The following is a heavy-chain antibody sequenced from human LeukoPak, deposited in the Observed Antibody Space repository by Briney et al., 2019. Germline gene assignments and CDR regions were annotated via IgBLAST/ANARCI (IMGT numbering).Heavy chain of an antibody. J-gene: IGHJ4*02. V-gene: IGHV3-30-3*01. Sequence: GGSLRLSCAASGFTFSSYAMHWVRQAPGKGLEWVAVISYDGSNKYYADSVKGRFTISRDNSKNTLYLQMNSLRAEDTAVYYCARDLESLDYWGQGTLVTVSS. CDR3: ARDLESLDY. D-gene: IGHD5-24*01. CDR1: GFTFSSYA. CDR2: ISYDGSNK.